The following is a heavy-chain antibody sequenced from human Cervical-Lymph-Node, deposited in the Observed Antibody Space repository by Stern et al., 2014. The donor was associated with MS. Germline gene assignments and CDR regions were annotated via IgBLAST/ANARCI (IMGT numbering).Heavy chain of an antibody. D-gene: IGHD2-15*01. CDR1: GFSLSTSGVA. J-gene: IGHJ4*02. CDR2: LVLGTDR. CDR3: AHALRRKNCSGGRCYSYDY. V-gene: IGHV2-5*02. Sequence: QITLKESGPPLVKPTQTLTLTCTFSGFSLSTSGVAVGWIRQPPGKALEWLAVLVLGTDRSYSPSLKSRLTITKDTSKNQVVLTMTNMDPVDTATYYCAHALRRKNCSGGRCYSYDYWGQGTLVTVSS.